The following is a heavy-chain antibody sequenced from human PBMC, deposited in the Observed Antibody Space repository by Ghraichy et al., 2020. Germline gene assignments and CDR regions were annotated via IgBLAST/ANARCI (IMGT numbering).Heavy chain of an antibody. D-gene: IGHD3-10*01. CDR3: ARDTLHYYGSGTYEGMGFDY. CDR2: INSDGSST. J-gene: IGHJ4*02. CDR1: GFTFSSYW. Sequence: GGSLRLSCAASGFTFSSYWMHWVRQAQGKGLVWVSRINSDGSSTAYADSVKGRFTISRDNAKNTLYLQMNRLRAEDTAVYYCARDTLHYYGSGTYEGMGFDYWGQGTLVTVSS. V-gene: IGHV3-74*01.